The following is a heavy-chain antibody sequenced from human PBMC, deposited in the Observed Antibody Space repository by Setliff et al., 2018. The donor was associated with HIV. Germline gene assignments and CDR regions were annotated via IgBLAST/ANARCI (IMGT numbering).Heavy chain of an antibody. D-gene: IGHD3-3*01. CDR1: GFTFSDYY. CDR3: ARDNLYYNLYDGSPVYGMDV. CDR2: ISSSGTTT. J-gene: IGHJ6*02. V-gene: IGHV3-11*04. Sequence: GGSLRLSCAGSGSGGSGFTFSDYYMSWVRQAPGKGLEWLSYISSSGTTTYYADSVQGRFTISRDNSKNSLYLQMNGLRVEDTGVYYCARDNLYYNLYDGSPVYGMDVWGQGTTVTVSS.